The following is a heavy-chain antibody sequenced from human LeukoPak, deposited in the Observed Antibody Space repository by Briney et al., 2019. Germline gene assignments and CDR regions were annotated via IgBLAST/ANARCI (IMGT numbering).Heavy chain of an antibody. CDR1: GFTFSNYW. J-gene: IGHJ4*02. V-gene: IGHV3-7*01. D-gene: IGHD5-12*01. Sequence: GGSLRLSCAASGFTFSNYWMTWVRQAPGKGLEWVANIKKDGSEKNYVDSVKGRFTISRDNAKNSLYLQMNSLRAEDTAVYYCARDRGYARDGQLFDYWGQGTLVTVSS. CDR2: IKKDGSEK. CDR3: ARDRGYARDGQLFDY.